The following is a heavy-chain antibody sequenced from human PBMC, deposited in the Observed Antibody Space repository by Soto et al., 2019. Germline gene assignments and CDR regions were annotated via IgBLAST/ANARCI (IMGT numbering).Heavy chain of an antibody. V-gene: IGHV1-46*01. CDR1: GYSFTSYF. CDR2: INASDGNT. CDR3: ARVSGYYFLDY. Sequence: ASVKVSCKASGYSFTSYFIHWVRQAPGQGLEWMGRINASDGNTRYAEKFQGRVTITRDTSASTAYMELSSLRSEDTAVYYCARVSGYYFLDYWGQGTLVTVSS. J-gene: IGHJ4*02. D-gene: IGHD5-12*01.